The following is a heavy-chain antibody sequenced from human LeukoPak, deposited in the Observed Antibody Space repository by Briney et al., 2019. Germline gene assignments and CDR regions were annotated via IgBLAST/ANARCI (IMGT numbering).Heavy chain of an antibody. CDR1: GGSISSYY. Sequence: SETLSLTCAVSGGSISSYYWSWIRQPPGKGLEWIGYIYYSGSTNYNPSLKSRVTISVDTSKNQFSLKLSSVTAADTAVYYCARALIWQQLSYFDYWGQGTLVTVSS. D-gene: IGHD6-13*01. CDR2: IYYSGST. V-gene: IGHV4-59*01. J-gene: IGHJ4*02. CDR3: ARALIWQQLSYFDY.